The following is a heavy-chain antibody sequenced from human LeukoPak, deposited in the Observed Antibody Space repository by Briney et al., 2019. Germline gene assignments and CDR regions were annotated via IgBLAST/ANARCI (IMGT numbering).Heavy chain of an antibody. CDR3: ASRVVLGWFDP. Sequence: ASVKVSCKASGYTFTSYGISWVRQAPGQGLEWMGGIIPIFGTANYAQKFQGRVTITADESTSTAYMELSSLRSEDTAVYYCASRVVLGWFDPWGQGTLVTVSS. V-gene: IGHV1-69*13. CDR1: GYTFTSYG. D-gene: IGHD2-8*02. CDR2: IIPIFGTA. J-gene: IGHJ5*02.